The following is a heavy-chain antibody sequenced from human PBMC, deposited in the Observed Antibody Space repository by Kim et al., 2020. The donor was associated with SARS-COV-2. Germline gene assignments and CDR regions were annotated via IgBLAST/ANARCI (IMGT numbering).Heavy chain of an antibody. Sequence: SETLSLTCAVSGGSISSGGYSWSWIRQPPGKGLEWVGYIYHSGSTYYNPSLKSRVTISVDRSKNQLSLNLISVTAAATAVYYCARVGYGGGGRFDSWGQG. J-gene: IGHJ5*02. D-gene: IGHD5-18*01. CDR1: GGSISSGGYS. V-gene: IGHV4-30-2*01. CDR2: IYHSGST. CDR3: ARVGYGGGGRFDS.